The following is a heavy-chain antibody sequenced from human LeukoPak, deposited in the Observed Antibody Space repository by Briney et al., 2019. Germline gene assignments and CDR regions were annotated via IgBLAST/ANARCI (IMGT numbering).Heavy chain of an antibody. CDR1: GFTFSSYA. CDR3: ARGRPYGNDY. Sequence: GGSLRLSCAASGFTFSSYAMSWVRQAPGKGLEWVSAISGSGGSTYYADSVKGRFTISRDNSKNTLYLQMNSLGVEDTAVYYCARGRPYGNDYWGQGTLVTVSS. CDR2: ISGSGGST. J-gene: IGHJ4*02. D-gene: IGHD3-10*01. V-gene: IGHV3-23*01.